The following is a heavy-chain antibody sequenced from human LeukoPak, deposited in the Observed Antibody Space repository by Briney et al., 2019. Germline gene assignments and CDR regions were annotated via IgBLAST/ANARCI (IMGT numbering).Heavy chain of an antibody. V-gene: IGHV4-59*08. CDR3: ARHAGPRYSYGFDN. J-gene: IGHJ4*02. CDR1: GGSISRHY. CDR2: ISYSGST. Sequence: SETLSLTCTVSGGSISRHYWSWIRQAPGKGLEWIGYISYSGSTNYNPSLKSRVTISVDTSKNQFSLKLSSVTAADTAVFYCARHAGPRYSYGFDNWGQGTLVTVSS. D-gene: IGHD5-18*01.